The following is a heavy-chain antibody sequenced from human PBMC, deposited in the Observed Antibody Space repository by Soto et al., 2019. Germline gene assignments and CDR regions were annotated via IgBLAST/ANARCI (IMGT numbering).Heavy chain of an antibody. CDR3: AKDGPPYSSSPTTNWFDP. CDR2: ISYDGSNK. Sequence: PGGSLRLSCAASGFTFSSYGMHWVRQAPGKGLEWVAVISYDGSNKYYADSVKGRFTISRDNSKNTLYLQMNSLRAEDTAVYYCAKDGPPYSSSPTTNWFDPWGQGTLVTVSS. D-gene: IGHD6-6*01. V-gene: IGHV3-30*18. CDR1: GFTFSSYG. J-gene: IGHJ5*02.